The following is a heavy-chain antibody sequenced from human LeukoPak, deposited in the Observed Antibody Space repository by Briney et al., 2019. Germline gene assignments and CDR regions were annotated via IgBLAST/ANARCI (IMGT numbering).Heavy chain of an antibody. Sequence: GGSLRLSCEATGFSFSSYAMSWVRQAPGEGLEWVSATSGSGDSADYADAVKGRFTIPRDNSKNTLYLQMNSLRAEDTAVYYCAKNYASYGSGSYYHYWGQGTLVTVSS. J-gene: IGHJ4*02. D-gene: IGHD3-10*01. CDR3: AKNYASYGSGSYYHY. V-gene: IGHV3-23*01. CDR2: TSGSGDSA. CDR1: GFSFSSYA.